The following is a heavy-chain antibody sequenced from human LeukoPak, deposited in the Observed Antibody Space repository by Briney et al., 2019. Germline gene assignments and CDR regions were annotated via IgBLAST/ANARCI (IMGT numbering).Heavy chain of an antibody. J-gene: IGHJ4*02. CDR3: AKDSGSGRIAAAGTFTFDY. V-gene: IGHV3-23*01. D-gene: IGHD6-13*01. CDR2: ITSSDDRT. CDR1: GFTFSSAA. Sequence: QPGESLRLSCTTSGFTFSSAAMTWVRQAPGEGLEWVSTITSSDDRTYYADSVKGRFTISRDYSKNTLYLQMNSLRAEDTAVYYCAKDSGSGRIAAAGTFTFDYWGQGTLVTVSS.